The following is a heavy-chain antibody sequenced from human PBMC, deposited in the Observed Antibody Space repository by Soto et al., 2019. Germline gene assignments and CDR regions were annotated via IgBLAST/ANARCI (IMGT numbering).Heavy chain of an antibody. Sequence: GGSVKVSCRASGYTLPDYSLHWVRQAPGQGLEWMGRIDPDSGDTDHSENFLGRVTLTRDTAIDTAYLEVTGLTLDDTAVYYCARGPLEWGQGTLVTVSS. V-gene: IGHV1-2*02. CDR1: GYTLPDYS. D-gene: IGHD1-1*01. CDR3: ARGPLE. J-gene: IGHJ4*02. CDR2: IDPDSGDT.